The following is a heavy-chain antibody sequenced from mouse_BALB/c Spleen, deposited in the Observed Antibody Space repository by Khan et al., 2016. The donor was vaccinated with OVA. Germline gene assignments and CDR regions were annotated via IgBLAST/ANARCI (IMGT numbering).Heavy chain of an antibody. Sequence: QVQLKQSGPGLAAPSQSLSITCTISGFSLSSYGVHWVRQPPGKGLEWLAVIWTDGSTNYNSVLKSRLTITKDNSQSQVFLKMNSLQTDDTAIYFCARQPYYHYNIMDYWGQGTSVTVSS. D-gene: IGHD2-10*01. J-gene: IGHJ4*01. V-gene: IGHV2-6-1*01. CDR3: ARQPYYHYNIMDY. CDR2: IWTDGST. CDR1: GFSLSSYG.